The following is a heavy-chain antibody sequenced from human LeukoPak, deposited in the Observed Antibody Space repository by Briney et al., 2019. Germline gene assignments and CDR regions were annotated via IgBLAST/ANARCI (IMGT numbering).Heavy chain of an antibody. J-gene: IGHJ4*02. V-gene: IGHV1-3*01. D-gene: IGHD3-10*01. CDR3: AISVVRGVIRYYFDY. CDR1: GYTFTSYA. CDR2: INAGNGNT. Sequence: GASVKVSCKASGYTFTSYAMHWVRQAPGQRLEWMGWINAGNGNTKNSQKFQGRVTITWDTSSSTAYMELSSLRSEDTAVYYCAISVVRGVIRYYFDYWGQGTLVTVSS.